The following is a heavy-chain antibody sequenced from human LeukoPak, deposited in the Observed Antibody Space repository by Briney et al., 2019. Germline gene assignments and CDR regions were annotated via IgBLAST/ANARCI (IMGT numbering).Heavy chain of an antibody. CDR1: GYTFTGYY. J-gene: IGHJ4*02. D-gene: IGHD4-17*01. CDR2: INPNSGGT. Sequence: ASVKVSCKASGYTFTGYYMHWVRQAPGQGLEWMGWINPNSGGTNYAQKFQGRVTMTRDTSISTAYMGLSRLRSDDTAVYYCAVLTTVTTHDFDYWGQGTLVTVSS. CDR3: AVLTTVTTHDFDY. V-gene: IGHV1-2*02.